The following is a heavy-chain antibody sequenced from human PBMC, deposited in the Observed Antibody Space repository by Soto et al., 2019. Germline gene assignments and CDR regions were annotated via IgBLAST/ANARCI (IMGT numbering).Heavy chain of an antibody. Sequence: ASVKVSCKASGYTFTSYGISWVRHAPGQGLEWMGWISAYNGNTNYAQKLQGRVTMTTDTSTSTAYMELRSLRSDDTAVYYCATDHYIVTYYYGMDVWGQGTTVTVSS. J-gene: IGHJ6*02. D-gene: IGHD2-15*01. CDR2: ISAYNGNT. CDR3: ATDHYIVTYYYGMDV. V-gene: IGHV1-18*04. CDR1: GYTFTSYG.